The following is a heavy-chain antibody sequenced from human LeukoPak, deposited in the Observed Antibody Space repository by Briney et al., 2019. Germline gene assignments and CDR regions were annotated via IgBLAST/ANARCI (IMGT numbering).Heavy chain of an antibody. D-gene: IGHD2-15*01. CDR3: ARGIIGYYFDY. CDR1: GFNFRNYA. Sequence: PGGSLRLSCAASGFNFRNYAMHWVRQAPGKGLEWVAIIWYDGSNRYYSDSVKGRFTISRDNSKNTLYLQMDSLRAEDTAVYYCARGIIGYYFDYWGQGTLVTVSS. J-gene: IGHJ4*02. CDR2: IWYDGSNR. V-gene: IGHV3-30*02.